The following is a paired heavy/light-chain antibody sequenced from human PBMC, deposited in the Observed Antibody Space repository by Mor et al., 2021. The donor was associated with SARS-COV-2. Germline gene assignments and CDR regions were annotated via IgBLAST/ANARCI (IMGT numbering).Light chain of an antibody. V-gene: IGKV1-17*01. J-gene: IGKJ4*01. Sequence: DIQMTQSPSSLSASVGDRVTITCWASQGIGDDLAWYQQKLGKAPKRLIYAASSLQSGVPSRFSGSGSGTEFTLTITSLQPEDFATYFCLQHNTYPLTFGGGTKVEIK. CDR3: LQHNTYPLT. CDR2: AAS. CDR1: QGIGDD.
Heavy chain of an antibody. CDR1: GETFSGFH. J-gene: IGHJ4*02. CDR3: ARGYVRASTPVPPHFDY. Sequence: QVRLQQWGAGLLKPSETLSLTCAVYGETFSGFHWSWIRQTPGKGLEWIGEVNHSGSTNYNPSLKSRVTISADTSKNQFSLKMRSVTAADTAVYYCARGYVRASTPVPPHFDYWGQGSQVTVSS. V-gene: IGHV4-34*01. D-gene: IGHD3-10*02. CDR2: VNHSGST.